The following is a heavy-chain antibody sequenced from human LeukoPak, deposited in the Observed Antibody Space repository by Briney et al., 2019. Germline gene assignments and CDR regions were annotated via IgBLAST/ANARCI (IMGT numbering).Heavy chain of an antibody. Sequence: GGSLRLSCAVSGVNFSSYWMSWVRQAPGKGLEWVANIKQDGSEEYYVDSVKGRFTISTDNAKNSLYLQMNSLRAEDTAVYYCARREDAFDIWGQGTMVTVSS. CDR2: IKQDGSEE. CDR3: ARREDAFDI. V-gene: IGHV3-7*01. CDR1: GVNFSSYW. J-gene: IGHJ3*02. D-gene: IGHD1-26*01.